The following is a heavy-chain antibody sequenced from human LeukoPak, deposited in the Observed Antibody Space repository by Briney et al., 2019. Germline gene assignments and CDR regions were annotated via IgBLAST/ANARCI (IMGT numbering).Heavy chain of an antibody. V-gene: IGHV3-21*01. D-gene: IGHD4-17*01. CDR3: ERGPRHYGDYLSGYYYYYMDV. CDR1: GFTFSSYS. Sequence: GGSLRLSCAASGFTFSSYSMNWVRQAPGKGLEWVSSISSSSSYIYYADSVKGRFTISRDNAKNSLYLQMNSLRAEDTAVYYCERGPRHYGDYLSGYYYYYMDVWGKGTTVTVSS. J-gene: IGHJ6*03. CDR2: ISSSSSYI.